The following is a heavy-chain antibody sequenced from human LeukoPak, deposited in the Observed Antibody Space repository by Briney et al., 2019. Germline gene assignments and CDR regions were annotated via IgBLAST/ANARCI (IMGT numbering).Heavy chain of an antibody. D-gene: IGHD6-13*01. V-gene: IGHV3-30*18. CDR1: GFTFGSYG. Sequence: GGSLRLCCAASGFTFGSYGRHWVRQAPGKGLEWVAVISYDGSNKYYADSVKGRFTISRDNSKNTLYLQMNSLRAEDTAVYYCAKNDGGGSSWYYYFDYWGQGTLVTVSS. CDR3: AKNDGGGSSWYYYFDY. CDR2: ISYDGSNK. J-gene: IGHJ4*02.